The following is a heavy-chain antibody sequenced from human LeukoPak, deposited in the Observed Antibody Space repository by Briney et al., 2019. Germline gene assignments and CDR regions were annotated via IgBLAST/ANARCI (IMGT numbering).Heavy chain of an antibody. CDR2: LHHTSST. Sequence: PSETLSLTCAVSGYSIRSGYYWAWIRQPPGKGLEWIGGLHHTSSTYYNPSLKSRVTMSVDKSNNKLSLKLSSVTAADTALYYCARDRESSPWELLLDYWGQGILVTVSS. J-gene: IGHJ4*02. CDR1: GYSIRSGYY. V-gene: IGHV4-38-2*02. D-gene: IGHD1-26*01. CDR3: ARDRESSPWELLLDY.